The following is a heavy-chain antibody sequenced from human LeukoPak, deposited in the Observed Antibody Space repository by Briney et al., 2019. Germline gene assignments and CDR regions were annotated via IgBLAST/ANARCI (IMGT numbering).Heavy chain of an antibody. CDR3: AKTYGSGRYYAFDI. V-gene: IGHV3-30*18. CDR1: GFTLNSYG. D-gene: IGHD3-10*01. J-gene: IGHJ3*02. CDR2: ISHDGSNN. Sequence: GGSLRLSCAASGFTLNSYGMHWVRQAPGKGLEWVAVISHDGSNNYYADSVKGRFTISRDNSKNTLYLQMNSLRAEDTAVYYCAKTYGSGRYYAFDIWGQGTMVTVSS.